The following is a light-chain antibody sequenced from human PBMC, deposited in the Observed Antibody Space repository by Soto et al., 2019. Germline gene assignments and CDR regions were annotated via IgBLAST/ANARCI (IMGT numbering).Light chain of an antibody. CDR3: KQANSFPLT. J-gene: IGKJ4*01. CDR2: ATS. Sequence: DIQITQSPSSVSASVGYRVTITFASSQGVSSWLAWYQQKPGKVPKLLIYATSSLQSGVPSRFSGSGSGTDFTLTISSLQTEDFATYYCKQANSFPLTFGGGTKVDIK. V-gene: IGKV1-12*01. CDR1: QGVSSW.